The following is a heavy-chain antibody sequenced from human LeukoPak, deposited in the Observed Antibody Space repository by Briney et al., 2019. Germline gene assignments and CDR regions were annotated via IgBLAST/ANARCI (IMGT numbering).Heavy chain of an antibody. J-gene: IGHJ4*02. V-gene: IGHV1-69*06. CDR2: IIPIFGTA. CDR3: ATLKRGYYYGSGSYLDY. CDR1: GGTFSSYA. Sequence: GASVKVSCKASGGTFSSYAISWVRQAPGQGLEWMGGIIPIFGTANYAQKFQGRVTITADKSTSTAYMELSSLRSEDTAVYYCATLKRGYYYGSGSYLDYWGQGTLVTVSS. D-gene: IGHD3-10*01.